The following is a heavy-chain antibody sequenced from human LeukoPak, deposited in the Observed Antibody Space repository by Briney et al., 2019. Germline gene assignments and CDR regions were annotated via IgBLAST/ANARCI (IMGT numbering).Heavy chain of an antibody. CDR2: IFWNDAK. CDR1: GFSLSSIGGG. V-gene: IGHV2-5*01. J-gene: IGHJ6*02. D-gene: IGHD1-14*01. Sequence: KSGPTLVKPPQTLTLTCSFSGFSLSSIGGGVGWIRLPPGKALEWLAPIFWNDAKRYSPSLTSRLTITKDTSKKQVVLTMTNLDPVDTATYSWAHRGLPDGPDYFYGMDVWGQGKTVTVSS. CDR3: AHRGLPDGPDYFYGMDV.